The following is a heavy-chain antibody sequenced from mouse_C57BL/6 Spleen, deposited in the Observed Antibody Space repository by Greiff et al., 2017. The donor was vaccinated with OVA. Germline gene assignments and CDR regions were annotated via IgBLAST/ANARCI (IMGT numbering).Heavy chain of an antibody. CDR3: ARVFYDYAHFDY. CDR2: INYDGSST. V-gene: IGHV5-16*01. Sequence: EVQRVESEGGLVQPGSSMKLSCTASGFTFSDYYMAWVRQVPEKGLEWVATINYDGSSTYYLDSLKSRFIISRDNAKNILYLQMSSLKSEDAATYYCARVFYDYAHFDYWGQGTTLTVSS. J-gene: IGHJ2*01. CDR1: GFTFSDYY. D-gene: IGHD2-4*01.